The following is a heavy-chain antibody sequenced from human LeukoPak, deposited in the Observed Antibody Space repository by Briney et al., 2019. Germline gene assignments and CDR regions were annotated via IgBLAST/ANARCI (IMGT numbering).Heavy chain of an antibody. J-gene: IGHJ6*03. V-gene: IGHV3-74*01. CDR1: GFTFSSYW. CDR2: INSDGSST. CDR3: AGSGWYYYYYYYYMDV. Sequence: GGSLRLSCAASGFTFSSYWMHWVRQAPGKGLVWVSRINSDGSSTRYVDSVKGRFTISRDNAKNSLYLQMNSLRAEDTAVYYCAGSGWYYYYYYYYMDVWGKGTTVTVSS. D-gene: IGHD6-19*01.